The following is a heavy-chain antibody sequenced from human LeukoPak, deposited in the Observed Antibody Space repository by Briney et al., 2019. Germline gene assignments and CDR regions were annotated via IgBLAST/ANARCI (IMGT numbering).Heavy chain of an antibody. CDR2: ISSSSYI. D-gene: IGHD3-10*01. Sequence: PGGSLRLSCAASGFTFSSYSMNWVRQAPGKGLEWVSSISSSSYIYYADSVKGRSTISRDNAKNSLYLQMNSLRAEDTAVYYCAREMGRYYGSGSYYNANYYCYGMDVWGQGTTVTVSS. V-gene: IGHV3-21*01. CDR3: AREMGRYYGSGSYYNANYYCYGMDV. J-gene: IGHJ6*02. CDR1: GFTFSSYS.